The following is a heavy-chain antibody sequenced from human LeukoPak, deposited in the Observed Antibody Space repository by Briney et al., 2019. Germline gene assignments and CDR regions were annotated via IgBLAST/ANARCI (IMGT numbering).Heavy chain of an antibody. Sequence: SETLSLTCTVSGGSISSSSYYWGWIRQPPGKGLEWIGSIYYSGSTYYNPSLKSRVTISVDTSKNQFSLKLSSVTAADTAVYCCARAYYDSSGYYSSYFDYWGQGTLVTVSS. V-gene: IGHV4-39*01. CDR1: GGSISSSSYY. J-gene: IGHJ4*02. D-gene: IGHD3-22*01. CDR2: IYYSGST. CDR3: ARAYYDSSGYYSSYFDY.